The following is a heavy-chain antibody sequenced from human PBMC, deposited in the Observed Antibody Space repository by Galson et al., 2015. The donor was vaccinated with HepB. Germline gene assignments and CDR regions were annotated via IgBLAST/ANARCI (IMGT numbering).Heavy chain of an antibody. V-gene: IGHV3-21*01. CDR1: GFTFSSYS. CDR3: ARDPNNWNDGAY. Sequence: SLRLSCAASGFTFSSYSMNWVRQAPGKGLEWVSSISSSSSYIYYADSVKGRFTISRDNAKNSLYLQMNSLRAEDTAVYYCARDPNNWNDGAYWGQGTLVTVSS. D-gene: IGHD1-20*01. CDR2: ISSSSSYI. J-gene: IGHJ4*02.